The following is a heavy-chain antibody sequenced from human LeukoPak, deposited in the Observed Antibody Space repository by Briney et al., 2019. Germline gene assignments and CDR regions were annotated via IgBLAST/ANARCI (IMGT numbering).Heavy chain of an antibody. J-gene: IGHJ4*02. CDR3: AGSLGYCTSNVCYLKY. V-gene: IGHV1-2*02. CDR1: GYTFTGYY. CDR2: INPNSGGT. D-gene: IGHD2-8*01. Sequence: ASVKVSCKASGYTFTGYYMHWVRQAPGQGLEWMGWINPNSGGTNYAQNFQGRVTMTRDTSISTAYMELIRLKSDDTAVYYCAGSLGYCTSNVCYLKYWGQGTLVTVSS.